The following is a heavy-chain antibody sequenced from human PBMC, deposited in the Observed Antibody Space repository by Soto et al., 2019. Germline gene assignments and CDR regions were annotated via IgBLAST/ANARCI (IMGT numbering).Heavy chain of an antibody. CDR2: INPNAGST. CDR3: ARGLTSGDY. V-gene: IGHV1-46*01. J-gene: IGHJ4*02. Sequence: QVQLVQSGAEVKNPGASVKLSCKASGYTFTSFYIHRVRQAPGQGLEWMAIINPNAGSTNYAPNLQGRVTLTRDTSTNTVYIELSSLGSEDTAVYYCARGLTSGDYWGQGTLVTVSS. D-gene: IGHD7-27*01. CDR1: GYTFTSFY.